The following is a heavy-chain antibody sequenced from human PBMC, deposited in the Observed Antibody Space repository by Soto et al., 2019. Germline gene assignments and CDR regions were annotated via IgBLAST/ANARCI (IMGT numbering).Heavy chain of an antibody. CDR2: ISSSRRTI. Sequence: GGSLRLSCAASGFTFSSYSMNWVRQAPGKGLEWVSQISSSRRTIYYADSVKGRFTISGDNAKNSLYLQMNSPRAEDTAVYYCAREDITRGGWFDPWGQGTLVTVSS. V-gene: IGHV3-48*01. J-gene: IGHJ5*02. CDR3: AREDITRGGWFDP. D-gene: IGHD3-10*01. CDR1: GFTFSSYS.